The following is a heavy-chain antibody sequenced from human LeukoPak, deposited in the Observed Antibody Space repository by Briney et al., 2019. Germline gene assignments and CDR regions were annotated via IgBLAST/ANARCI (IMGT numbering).Heavy chain of an antibody. Sequence: GGSLRLSCAASGFTFSSYWMHWVRQAPGKGLVWVSRINRDGSSTSYADSVKGRFTISRDNAKNTLYLQMNSLRAEDTAMYYCARGYYYDSSGPNIPFDYWGQGTLVTVSS. J-gene: IGHJ4*02. D-gene: IGHD3-22*01. CDR3: ARGYYYDSSGPNIPFDY. CDR2: INRDGSST. CDR1: GFTFSSYW. V-gene: IGHV3-74*01.